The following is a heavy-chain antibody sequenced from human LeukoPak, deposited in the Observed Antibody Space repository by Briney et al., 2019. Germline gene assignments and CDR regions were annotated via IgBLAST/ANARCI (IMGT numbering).Heavy chain of an antibody. Sequence: PGESLKISCKGSGYSFTNYWIGWVRQMPGKGLEWMGIIYPNDSDTRYSPSFQGQVTISADKSISTAYLQWSSLKASDTAMYYCAKQPTSMVRGIIITDYYFDYWGQGTLVTVSS. CDR3: AKQPTSMVRGIIITDYYFDY. J-gene: IGHJ4*02. D-gene: IGHD3-10*01. CDR2: IYPNDSDT. V-gene: IGHV5-51*01. CDR1: GYSFTNYW.